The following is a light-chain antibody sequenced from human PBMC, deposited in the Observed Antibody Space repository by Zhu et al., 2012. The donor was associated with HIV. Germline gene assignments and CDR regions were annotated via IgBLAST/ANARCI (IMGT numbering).Light chain of an antibody. Sequence: EILMTQSPATLSVSPGERVSLSCRASQTVASNLAWYQQKSGQAPRLLIFGASTRATGVPARFSGSGSGTDFTLTISSLQSEDFAVYYCQQYNIWPPYTFGPGYQAGNQT. CDR2: GAS. CDR1: QTVASN. CDR3: QQYNIWPPYT. V-gene: IGKV3-15*01. J-gene: IGKJ2*01.